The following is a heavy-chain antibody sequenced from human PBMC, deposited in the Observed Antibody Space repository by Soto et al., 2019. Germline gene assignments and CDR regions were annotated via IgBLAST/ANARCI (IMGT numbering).Heavy chain of an antibody. D-gene: IGHD6-13*01. Sequence: LQLQESGSGLVKPSQTLSLTCGVSGGSINSGDYAWSWIRQPPGKGLEGMGDIYHSGRTYYNPSLKCRVTILVDRSKNQFSLKLSSVTAADTAVYYCAGIRIAAAGGGLDVWGQGTTVTVSS. CDR3: AGIRIAAAGGGLDV. V-gene: IGHV4-30-2*01. CDR1: GGSINSGDYA. J-gene: IGHJ6*02. CDR2: IYHSGRT.